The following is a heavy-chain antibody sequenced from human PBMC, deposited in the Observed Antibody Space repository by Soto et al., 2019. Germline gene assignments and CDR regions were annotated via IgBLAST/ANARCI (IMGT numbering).Heavy chain of an antibody. Sequence: SATLSPTCTASGASISGFYWSWIRKSAGKGLEWIGRIYATGTTDYNPPLKSRVMMSVDTSKKQFSLKLRSVTAADTAVYYCVRDGTKTLRDWFDPWGQGISVTVS. J-gene: IGHJ5*02. CDR2: IYATGTT. CDR1: GASISGFY. D-gene: IGHD1-1*01. V-gene: IGHV4-4*07. CDR3: VRDGTKTLRDWFDP.